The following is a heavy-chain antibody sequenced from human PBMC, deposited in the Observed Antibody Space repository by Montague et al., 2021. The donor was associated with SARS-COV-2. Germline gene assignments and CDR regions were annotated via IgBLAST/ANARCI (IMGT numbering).Heavy chain of an antibody. D-gene: IGHD4-17*01. CDR2: ISYDGSNK. J-gene: IGHJ4*02. V-gene: IGHV3-30-3*01. Sequence: SLRLSCAASGFTFSSYAMHWVRQAPGKGLEWVAVISYDGSNKYYADSVKGRFTISRDNSKNTLYLQMNSLRAEDTAVYYCASELADYGDFDYWGQGTPVTVSS. CDR1: GFTFSSYA. CDR3: ASELADYGDFDY.